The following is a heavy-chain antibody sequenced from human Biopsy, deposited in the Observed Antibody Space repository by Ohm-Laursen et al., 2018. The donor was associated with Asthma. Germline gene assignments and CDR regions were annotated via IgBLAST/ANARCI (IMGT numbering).Heavy chain of an antibody. D-gene: IGHD3-10*01. CDR3: ARDVVWFREVGGMDV. J-gene: IGHJ6*02. V-gene: IGHV3-21*01. Sequence: PRLSCAASGFTFSSYSMNWVRQAPGKGLEWVSSISSSSSYIYYADSVKGRFTISRDNAKNSLYLQMNSLRAEDMAVYYCARDVVWFREVGGMDVWGQGTTVTVSS. CDR1: GFTFSSYS. CDR2: ISSSSSYI.